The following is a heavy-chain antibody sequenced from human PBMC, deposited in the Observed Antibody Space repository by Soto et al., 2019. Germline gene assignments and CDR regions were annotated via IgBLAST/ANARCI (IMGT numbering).Heavy chain of an antibody. CDR3: ARLQATMVRGVIAYYYYYAMDV. J-gene: IGHJ6*02. Sequence: SGPTLVNPTQTLTLTCTFSGFSLTTSRMCVSWIRQPPGKALEWLALIDWDDDKYYSPSLKTRLTISKDTSKNQVVLTMTNMDPVDTATYFCARLQATMVRGVIAYYYYYAMDVWGQGT. V-gene: IGHV2-70*01. CDR1: GFSLTTSRMC. D-gene: IGHD3-10*01. CDR2: IDWDDDK.